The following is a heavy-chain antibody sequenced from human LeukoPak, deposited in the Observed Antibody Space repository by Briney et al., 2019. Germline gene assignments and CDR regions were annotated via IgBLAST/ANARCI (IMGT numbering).Heavy chain of an antibody. J-gene: IGHJ4*02. CDR2: ISGSRT. D-gene: IGHD4-17*01. CDR3: AKVFRKDGDFHLFDY. CDR1: GFTFSSYA. V-gene: IGHV3-23*01. Sequence: GGSLRLSCAASGFTFSSYAMTWVRQAPGKGLEWISAISGSRTYYADSVKGRFTISRDNSKNTLSLQMNSLRAEDTAVYYCAKVFRKDGDFHLFDYWGQGTLVTVSS.